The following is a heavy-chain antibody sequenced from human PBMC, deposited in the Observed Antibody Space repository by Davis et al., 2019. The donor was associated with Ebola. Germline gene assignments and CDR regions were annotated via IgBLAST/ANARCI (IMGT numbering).Heavy chain of an antibody. Sequence: GESLKISCAASGFTFSSYWMSWVRQAPGKGLEWVANIKQDGSEKYYVDSVKGRFTISRDNAKNSLYLQMNSLRAEDTAVYYCARDWLHLELELPYGMDVWGQGTTVTVSS. J-gene: IGHJ6*02. CDR3: ARDWLHLELELPYGMDV. D-gene: IGHD1-7*01. CDR1: GFTFSSYW. V-gene: IGHV3-7*01. CDR2: IKQDGSEK.